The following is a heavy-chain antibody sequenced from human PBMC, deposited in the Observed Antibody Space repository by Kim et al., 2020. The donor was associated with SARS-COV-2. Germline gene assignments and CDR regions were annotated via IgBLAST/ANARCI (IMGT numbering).Heavy chain of an antibody. CDR3: ASSDASGPDF. D-gene: IGHD6-19*01. V-gene: IGHV3-48*03. Sequence: GGSLRLSCAASGFQFGDHEMNWVRQAPGQGLEWISYISSDGYTIHYADSVEGRFTVSRDNGQNSLYLQMNSLRAEDTATYYCASSDASGPDFWGQGSRVTVSS. J-gene: IGHJ4*02. CDR1: GFQFGDHE. CDR2: ISSDGYTI.